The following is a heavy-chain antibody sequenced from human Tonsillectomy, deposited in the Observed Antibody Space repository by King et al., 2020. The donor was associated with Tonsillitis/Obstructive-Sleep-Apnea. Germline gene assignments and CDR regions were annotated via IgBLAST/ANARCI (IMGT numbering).Heavy chain of an antibody. V-gene: IGHV3-11*05. J-gene: IGHJ4*02. CDR3: AREGGYSGYDRYFDY. CDR2: ISSSSRYT. CDR1: GFTFSDYY. D-gene: IGHD5-12*01. Sequence: VQLVESGGGLVKPGGSLRLSCAASGFTFSDYYMSWIRQAPGKGLEWVSYISSSSRYTNYADSVKGRFTISRDNAKNSLYLQMNSLRAEDTAVYYCAREGGYSGYDRYFDYWGQGTLVTVSS.